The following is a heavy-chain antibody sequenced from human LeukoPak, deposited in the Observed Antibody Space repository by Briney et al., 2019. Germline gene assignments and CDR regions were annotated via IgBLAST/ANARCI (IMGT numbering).Heavy chain of an antibody. V-gene: IGHV3-23*01. J-gene: IGHJ3*02. CDR3: AKSPGRSGYVHDDLDI. D-gene: IGHD3-3*01. Sequence: GGSLRLSCAAPGFTFSSFAMSWVRQAPGKGLEWVSGISGSGGYTYYADSVKGRFTISRDNSKNTLYLQMNSLRAEDTAVYYCAKSPGRSGYVHDDLDIWGQGTVVTVSS. CDR1: GFTFSSFA. CDR2: ISGSGGYT.